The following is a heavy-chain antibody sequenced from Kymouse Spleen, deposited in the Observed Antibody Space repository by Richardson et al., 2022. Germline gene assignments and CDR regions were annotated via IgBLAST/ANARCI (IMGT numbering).Heavy chain of an antibody. Sequence: QVQLVESGGGVVQPGRSLRLSCAASGFTFSSYGMHWVRQAPGKGLEWVAVIWYDGSNKYYADSVKGRFTISRDNSKNTLYLQMNSLRAEDTAVYYCARGCIAARPGYYYGMDVWGQGTTVTVSS. CDR3: ARGCIAARPGYYYGMDV. CDR1: GFTFSSYG. J-gene: IGHJ6*02. V-gene: IGHV3-33*01. CDR2: IWYDGSNK. D-gene: IGHD6-6*01.